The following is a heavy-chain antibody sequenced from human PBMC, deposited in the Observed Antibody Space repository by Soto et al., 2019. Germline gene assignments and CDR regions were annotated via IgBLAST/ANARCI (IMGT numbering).Heavy chain of an antibody. CDR3: ARGLDQTDYGDYTYYYSYYMDV. CDR1: GGSISSGGYY. CDR2: IYYSGST. D-gene: IGHD4-17*01. Sequence: QVQLQESGPGLVKPSQTLSLTCTVSGGSISSGGYYWSWIRQHPGKGLEWIGYIYYSGSTYYNPSLKSRVTISVDTSKNQFSLKLSSVTAADTAVYYCARGLDQTDYGDYTYYYSYYMDVWGKGTTVTVSS. J-gene: IGHJ6*03. V-gene: IGHV4-31*03.